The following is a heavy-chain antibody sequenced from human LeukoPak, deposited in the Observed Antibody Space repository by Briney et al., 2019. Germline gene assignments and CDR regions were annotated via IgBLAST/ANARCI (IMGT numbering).Heavy chain of an antibody. CDR2: ISAGGDST. V-gene: IGHV3-23*01. CDR3: VYYDSSGYYYGRLRY. J-gene: IGHJ4*02. Sequence: GGSLRLSCVGYGFTFSSHAISWVRQAPGKGPEWVSVISAGGDSTYYADSVKGRFTIFRDNSKNTLYLQLNSLRAEDTAVYYCVYYDSSGYYYGRLRYWGQGTLVTVSS. CDR1: GFTFSSHA. D-gene: IGHD3-22*01.